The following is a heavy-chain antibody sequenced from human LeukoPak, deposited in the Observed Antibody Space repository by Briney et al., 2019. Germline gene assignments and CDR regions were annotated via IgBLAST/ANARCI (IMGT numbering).Heavy chain of an antibody. CDR1: GFTFSSYA. Sequence: PGGSLRLSCAASGFTFSSYAMSWVRQAPGKGLEWVSAISGSGGSTYYADSVKGRFTISRDNSKNTLYLQMNSLRAEDTAVYYCAKDDCSGGSCYGPGAFDIWGQGTMVTVSS. CDR2: ISGSGGST. J-gene: IGHJ3*02. CDR3: AKDDCSGGSCYGPGAFDI. V-gene: IGHV3-23*01. D-gene: IGHD2-15*01.